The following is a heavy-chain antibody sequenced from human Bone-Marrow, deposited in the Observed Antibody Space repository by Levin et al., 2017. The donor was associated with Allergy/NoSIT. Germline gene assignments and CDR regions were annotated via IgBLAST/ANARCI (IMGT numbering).Heavy chain of an antibody. CDR1: GFTFSSYD. CDR3: ARDPPHIVVVTALPEDFDY. J-gene: IGHJ4*02. CDR2: IGTAGDT. Sequence: GGSLRLSCAASGFTFSSYDMHWVRQATGKGLEWVSAIGTAGDTYYPGSVKGRFTISRENAKNSLYLQMNSLRAGDTAVYYCARDPPHIVVVTALPEDFDYWGQGTLVTVSS. V-gene: IGHV3-13*01. D-gene: IGHD2-21*02.